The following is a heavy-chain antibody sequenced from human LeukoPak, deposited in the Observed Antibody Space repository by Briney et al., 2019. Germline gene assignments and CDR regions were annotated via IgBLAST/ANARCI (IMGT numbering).Heavy chain of an antibody. CDR3: ARGFYHYYGSRLAVGGYGMDV. J-gene: IGHJ6*02. CDR2: ISSRDSTM. V-gene: IGHV3-48*03. D-gene: IGHD3-10*01. Sequence: PGGSLRLSCAASGFTFSSYEMNWVRQAPGKGLEWVSYISSRDSTMYYADSVKGRFTISRANANNSLHLQMSSLRAEDTAVYYCARGFYHYYGSRLAVGGYGMDVWGQGTTVTVSS. CDR1: GFTFSSYE.